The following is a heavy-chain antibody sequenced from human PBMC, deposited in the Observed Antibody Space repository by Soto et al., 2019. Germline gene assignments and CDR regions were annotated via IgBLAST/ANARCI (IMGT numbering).Heavy chain of an antibody. V-gene: IGHV3-21*01. CDR2: ISSSSSYI. CDR3: ARDYDSSGYYTVLGYYFDY. D-gene: IGHD3-22*01. CDR1: GFTFSSYS. Sequence: VGSLRLSCAASGFTFSSYSMNWVRQAPGRGLEWVSSISSSSSYIYYADSVKGRFTISRDNAKNSLYLQMNSLRAEDTAVYYCARDYDSSGYYTVLGYYFDYCGQGTLVTVSS. J-gene: IGHJ4*02.